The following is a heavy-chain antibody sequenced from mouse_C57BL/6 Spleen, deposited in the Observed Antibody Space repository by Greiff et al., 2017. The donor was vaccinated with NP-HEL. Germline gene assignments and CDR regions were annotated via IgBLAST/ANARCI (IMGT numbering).Heavy chain of an antibody. D-gene: IGHD1-1*01. Sequence: VKLVESGPELVKPGASVKISCKASGYAFSSSWMNWVKQRPGKGLEWIGRIYPGDGDTNYNGKFKGKATLTADKSSSTAYMQLSSLTSEDSAVYFCARSGGSREAMDYWGQGTSVTVSS. CDR3: ARSGGSREAMDY. CDR1: GYAFSSSW. J-gene: IGHJ4*01. V-gene: IGHV1-82*01. CDR2: IYPGDGDT.